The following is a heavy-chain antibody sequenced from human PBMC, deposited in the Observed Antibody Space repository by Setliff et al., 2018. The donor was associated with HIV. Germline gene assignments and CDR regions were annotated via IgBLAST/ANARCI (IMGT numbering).Heavy chain of an antibody. CDR1: GGSITRSSYY. Sequence: SETLSLTCTVSGGSITRSSYYWAWIRQPPGKGLEWIGSISQSGTTYYSPSLKNRVTISVDTSRNRFSLKLGSVSASDTANYYCARQPLYFGEPYYFDYWGLGTLVTVSS. J-gene: IGHJ4*02. CDR3: ARQPLYFGEPYYFDY. D-gene: IGHD3-10*01. V-gene: IGHV4-39*01. CDR2: ISQSGTT.